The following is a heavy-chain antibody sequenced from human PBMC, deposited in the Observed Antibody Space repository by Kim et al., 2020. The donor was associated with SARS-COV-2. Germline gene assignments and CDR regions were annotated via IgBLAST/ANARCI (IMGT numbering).Heavy chain of an antibody. J-gene: IGHJ2*01. V-gene: IGHV4-39*01. CDR3: ARRGYSGYDWVDWYFDL. CDR2: IYYSGST. D-gene: IGHD5-12*01. Sequence: SETLSLTCTVSGGSISSSSYYWGWIRQPPGKGLEWIGSIYYSGSTYYNPSLKSRVTISVDTSKNQFSLKLSSVTAADTAVYYCARRGYSGYDWVDWYFDLWGRGTLVTVSS. CDR1: GGSISSSSYY.